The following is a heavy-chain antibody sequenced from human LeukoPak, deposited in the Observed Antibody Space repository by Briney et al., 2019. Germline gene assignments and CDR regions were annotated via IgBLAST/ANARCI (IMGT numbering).Heavy chain of an antibody. CDR3: ATDLIVGATLGY. CDR1: GYTPTELS. V-gene: IGHV1-24*01. D-gene: IGHD1-26*01. Sequence: ASVKVSCKVSGYTPTELSMHWVRQAPGKGLEWMGGFDPEDGETIYAQKFQGRVTMTEDTSTDTAYMELSSLRSEDTAVYYCATDLIVGATLGYWGQGTLVTVSS. J-gene: IGHJ4*02. CDR2: FDPEDGET.